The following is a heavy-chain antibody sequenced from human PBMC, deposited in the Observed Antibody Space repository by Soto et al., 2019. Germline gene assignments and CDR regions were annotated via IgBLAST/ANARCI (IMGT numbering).Heavy chain of an antibody. CDR1: GGTFSSYA. D-gene: IGHD5-12*01. CDR3: ASLRPSGYGAFDI. J-gene: IGHJ3*02. Sequence: SVKVSCKASGGTFSSYAISWVRQAPGQGLEWMGGIIPIFGIANYAQKFQGRVTITADKSTSTAYMELSSLRSEDTAVYYCASLRPSGYGAFDIWGQGTMVTVSS. V-gene: IGHV1-69*10. CDR2: IIPIFGIA.